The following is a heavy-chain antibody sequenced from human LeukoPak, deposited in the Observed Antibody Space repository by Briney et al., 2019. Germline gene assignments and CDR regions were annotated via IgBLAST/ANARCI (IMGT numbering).Heavy chain of an antibody. CDR1: GGSISSGGFS. V-gene: IGHV4-30-2*01. CDR3: AREGTSRFFDY. Sequence: SQTLSLTCAVSGGSISSGGFSWSWIRQPPGKGLEWIAYVFHSGGTYYNPSLKSRVTISVDTSKNQISLKLSSVTAADTAVYYCAREGTSRFFDYWGQGTLVTVSS. CDR2: VFHSGGT. D-gene: IGHD1/OR15-1a*01. J-gene: IGHJ4*02.